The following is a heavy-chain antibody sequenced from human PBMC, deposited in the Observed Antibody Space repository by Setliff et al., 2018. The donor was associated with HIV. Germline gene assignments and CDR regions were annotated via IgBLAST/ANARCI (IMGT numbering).Heavy chain of an antibody. Sequence: ASVKVSCKASGYTFTGYYMHWVRQAPGQGLEWMGWINPNSGGTNYAQKFQGRVTMTRDTSVSTAYMGLSRLRSDDTAVYYCARARGVGGHFYYYGMDVWGQGTTVTVSS. CDR2: INPNSGGT. V-gene: IGHV1-2*02. CDR1: GYTFTGYY. J-gene: IGHJ6*02. CDR3: ARARGVGGHFYYYGMDV. D-gene: IGHD3-16*01.